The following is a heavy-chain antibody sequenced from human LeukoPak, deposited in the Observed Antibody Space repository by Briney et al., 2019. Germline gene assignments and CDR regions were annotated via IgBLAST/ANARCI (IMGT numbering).Heavy chain of an antibody. CDR1: GFTFSSFW. CDR3: ASVAYCGGDCYSGELDY. CDR2: IKQDGSEK. V-gene: IGHV3-7*01. D-gene: IGHD2-21*02. J-gene: IGHJ4*02. Sequence: GGSLRLSCAASGFTFSSFWMSWVRQAPGKGLEWVANIKQDGSEKYYVDSVKGRFTVSRDNAKNSLYLQMNSLRAEDTAVYYCASVAYCGGDCYSGELDYWGQGTLVTVSS.